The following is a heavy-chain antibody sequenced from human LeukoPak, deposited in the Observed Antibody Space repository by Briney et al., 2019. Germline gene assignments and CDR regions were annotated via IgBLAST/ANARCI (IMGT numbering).Heavy chain of an antibody. D-gene: IGHD5-12*01. CDR3: ARLKLRGVVDY. Sequence: SETLPLTCTVSGGSISSYYWSWIRQPPGKGLEWIRYIYTSGSTNYNPSLKSRVTISVDTSKNQFSLKLSSVTAADTAVYYCARLKLRGVVDYWGQGTLVTVSS. V-gene: IGHV4-4*09. CDR1: GGSISSYY. CDR2: IYTSGST. J-gene: IGHJ4*02.